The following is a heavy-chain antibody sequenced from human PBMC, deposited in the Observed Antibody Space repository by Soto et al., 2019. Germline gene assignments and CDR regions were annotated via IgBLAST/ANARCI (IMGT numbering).Heavy chain of an antibody. CDR2: ISAYNGNT. CDR1: GYTFTSYG. Sequence: RASVKVSCKASGYTFTSYGISWVRQAPGQGLDRMGWISAYNGNTNYAQKLQGRVTMTTDTSTSTAYMELRSLRSDDTAVYYCARVSQPITIIVVVNYAFDIWGQGTMVTV. V-gene: IGHV1-18*01. D-gene: IGHD3-22*01. CDR3: ARVSQPITIIVVVNYAFDI. J-gene: IGHJ3*02.